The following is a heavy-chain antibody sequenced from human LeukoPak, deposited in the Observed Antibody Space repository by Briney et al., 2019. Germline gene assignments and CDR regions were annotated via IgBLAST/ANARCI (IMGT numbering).Heavy chain of an antibody. V-gene: IGHV3-30*04. Sequence: GGSLRLSCAASGFTFSSYAMHWVRRAPGKGLEWVAVISYDGSNKYYADSVKGRFTISRDNSKNTLYLQMNSLRAEDTAVYYCARADSSSWFSEFDYWGQGTLVTVSS. D-gene: IGHD6-13*01. CDR2: ISYDGSNK. CDR1: GFTFSSYA. J-gene: IGHJ4*02. CDR3: ARADSSSWFSEFDY.